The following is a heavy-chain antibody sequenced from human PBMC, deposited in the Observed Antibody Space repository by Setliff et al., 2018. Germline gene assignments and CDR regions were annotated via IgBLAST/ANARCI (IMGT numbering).Heavy chain of an antibody. V-gene: IGHV3-7*01. J-gene: IGHJ4*02. CDR3: VRSHRNSGYDDFFDV. CDR2: IKQDGNET. D-gene: IGHD5-12*01. Sequence: GGSLRLSCVASGFTLSSYWMSWVRQAPGKGLEWVANIKQDGNETFYVDSVKGRFTISRDNAKNSLYVQMNSLRVEDTAVYYCVRSHRNSGYDDFFDVWGQGTLVTVSS. CDR1: GFTLSSYW.